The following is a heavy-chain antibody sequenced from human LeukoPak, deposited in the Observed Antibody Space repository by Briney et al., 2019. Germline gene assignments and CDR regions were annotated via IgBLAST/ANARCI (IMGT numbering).Heavy chain of an antibody. Sequence: GGSLRLSCAASGFTFSSYGMHWVRQAPGKGLEWVAVISYDGSNKYYADSVKGRFTISRDNSRNTLYLQMNSLRAEDTAVYYCAKDPAYYDFWSGYSNYFDYWGQGTLVTVSS. CDR3: AKDPAYYDFWSGYSNYFDY. CDR2: ISYDGSNK. J-gene: IGHJ4*02. D-gene: IGHD3-3*01. V-gene: IGHV3-30*18. CDR1: GFTFSSYG.